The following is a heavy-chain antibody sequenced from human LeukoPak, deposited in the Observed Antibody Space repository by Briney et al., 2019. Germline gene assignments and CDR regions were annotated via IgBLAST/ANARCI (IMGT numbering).Heavy chain of an antibody. J-gene: IGHJ4*02. D-gene: IGHD3-10*01. CDR2: INHSGST. CDR1: GGSFSGYY. Sequence: SETLSLTCAVYGGSFSGYYWSWIRQPPGKGLEWIGEINHSGSTNYNPSLKSRVTISVDTSKNQFSLKLSSVTAADTAVYYCARFLYGSGSYLGYFDYWGQGTLVTVSS. CDR3: ARFLYGSGSYLGYFDY. V-gene: IGHV4-34*01.